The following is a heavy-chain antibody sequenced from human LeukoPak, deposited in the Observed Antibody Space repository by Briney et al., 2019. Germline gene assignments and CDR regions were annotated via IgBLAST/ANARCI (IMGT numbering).Heavy chain of an antibody. Sequence: ASVKVSCKASGGTFSSYAISWVRQVPGQGLEWMGGIIPIFGTANYAQKFQGRFTITTDESTNTAYMELSSLRFEDTAVYYCARGDNNGWYSDYWGQGTLVTVSS. J-gene: IGHJ4*02. CDR2: IIPIFGTA. V-gene: IGHV1-69*05. CDR1: GGTFSSYA. D-gene: IGHD6-19*01. CDR3: ARGDNNGWYSDY.